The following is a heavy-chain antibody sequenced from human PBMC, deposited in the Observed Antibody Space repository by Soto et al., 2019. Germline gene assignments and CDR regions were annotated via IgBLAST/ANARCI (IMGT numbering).Heavy chain of an antibody. V-gene: IGHV4-34*01. J-gene: IGHJ5*02. CDR2: INHSGST. CDR1: GGSFSGYY. Sequence: SETLSLTXAVYGGSFSGYYWSWIRQPPGKGLEWIGEINHSGSTNYNPSLKSRVTISVDTSKNQFSLKLSSVTAADTAVYYCARGLTFDEDYGDSAGWFDPWGQGTLVTVSS. D-gene: IGHD4-17*01. CDR3: ARGLTFDEDYGDSAGWFDP.